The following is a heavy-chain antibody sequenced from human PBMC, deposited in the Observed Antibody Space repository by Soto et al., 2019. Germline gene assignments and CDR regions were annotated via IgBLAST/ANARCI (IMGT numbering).Heavy chain of an antibody. CDR2: INPNSGNI. Sequence: ASVKVSCKASGNTFTSYDINWVGQASGHGLEWMGWINPNSGNIGYAQKFQGGVTMTRDTAIRTAYMEVSRLRSDDTAVYYCARGRAPGSYYLLEYWGQGTLVIVS. CDR3: ARGRAPGSYYLLEY. D-gene: IGHD3-10*01. J-gene: IGHJ4*02. V-gene: IGHV1-8*01. CDR1: GNTFTSYD.